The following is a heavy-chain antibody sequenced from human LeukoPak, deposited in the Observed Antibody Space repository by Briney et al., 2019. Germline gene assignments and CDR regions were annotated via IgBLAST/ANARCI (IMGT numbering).Heavy chain of an antibody. CDR3: ARDPSLRIAAAPDY. Sequence: GGSLRLSCAASGFTFSSYWMSWVRQAPGKGLEWVANIKQDGSVKYYVDSVKGRFTISRDNAKNSLYLQMNSLRAEDTAVYYCARDPSLRIAAAPDYWGQGTLVTVSS. D-gene: IGHD6-13*01. J-gene: IGHJ4*02. V-gene: IGHV3-7*01. CDR2: IKQDGSVK. CDR1: GFTFSSYW.